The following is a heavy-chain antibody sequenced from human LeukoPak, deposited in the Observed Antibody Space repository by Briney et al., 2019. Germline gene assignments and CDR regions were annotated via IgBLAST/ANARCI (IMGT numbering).Heavy chain of an antibody. CDR3: AKVGATHFDY. CDR1: GFTFDDYG. D-gene: IGHD1-26*01. CDR2: IRYDGSNK. Sequence: GGSLRLSCAASGFTFDDYGMSWVRQAPGKGLEWVAFIRYDGSNKYYADSVKGRFTISRDNSKNTLYLQMNSLRAEDTAVYYCAKVGATHFDYWGQGTLVTVSS. J-gene: IGHJ4*02. V-gene: IGHV3-30*02.